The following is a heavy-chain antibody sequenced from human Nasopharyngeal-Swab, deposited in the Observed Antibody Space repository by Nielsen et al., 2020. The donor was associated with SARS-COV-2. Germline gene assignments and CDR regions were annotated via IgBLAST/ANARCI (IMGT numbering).Heavy chain of an antibody. CDR1: FFSLPLLFSF. V-gene: IGHV2-5*02. D-gene: IGHD3-10*01. J-gene: IGHJ3*01. Sequence: SGPTLVKPTQTLTLTFPFSFFSLPLLFSFFFFLFLSPGQALEWLGLIYWDDDKRYNPSLESRLNFKMDTSKNQVVLTLTNVDPVDTATYFCAHGGYWKAFDVWGQGTLVTVSS. CDR3: AHGGYWKAFDV. CDR2: IYWDDDK.